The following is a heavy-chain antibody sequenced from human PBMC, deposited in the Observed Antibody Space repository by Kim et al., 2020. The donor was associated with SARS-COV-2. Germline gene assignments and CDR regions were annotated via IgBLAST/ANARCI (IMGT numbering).Heavy chain of an antibody. V-gene: IGHV3-73*01. Sequence: KANSYATVYAASVKGRFTISRDDSKNTAYLQMNSLKMEDTAVYYCTSLRGWGQGTLVTVSS. CDR2: KANSYAT. D-gene: IGHD3-16*01. CDR3: TSLRG. J-gene: IGHJ4*02.